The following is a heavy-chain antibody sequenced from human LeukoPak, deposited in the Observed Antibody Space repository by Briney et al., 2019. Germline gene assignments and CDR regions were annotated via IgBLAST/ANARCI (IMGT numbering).Heavy chain of an antibody. CDR1: GGSISSSSYY. Sequence: PSQTLSLTCTVSGGSISSSSYYWGWIRQPPGKGLGWIGSIYNSGTTYYSPSLKSRVTISVDTSKNQFSLKLSSVTAADTAVYYCARHGALYDTSGYFQFDSWGQGTLVTVSS. J-gene: IGHJ4*02. CDR2: IYNSGTT. D-gene: IGHD3-22*01. V-gene: IGHV4-39*01. CDR3: ARHGALYDTSGYFQFDS.